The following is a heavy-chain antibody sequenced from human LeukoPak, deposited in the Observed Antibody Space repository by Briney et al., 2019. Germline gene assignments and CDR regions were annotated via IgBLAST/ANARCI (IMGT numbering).Heavy chain of an antibody. Sequence: GGSLRLSCAASRFTFSNYWMHWVRQGPGKGLVWVSRISGDGRITRNADSVKGRFFISRDNAKNTLYLQMNSLRAEDTAVYYCARGGSPPEALGDTFDIWGQGTMVTASP. CDR2: ISGDGRIT. J-gene: IGHJ3*02. CDR1: RFTFSNYW. V-gene: IGHV3-74*01. D-gene: IGHD1-26*01. CDR3: ARGGSPPEALGDTFDI.